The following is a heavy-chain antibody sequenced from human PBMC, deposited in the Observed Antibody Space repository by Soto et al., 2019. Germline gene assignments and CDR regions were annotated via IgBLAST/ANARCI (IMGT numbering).Heavy chain of an antibody. D-gene: IGHD1-26*01. J-gene: IGHJ4*02. CDR2: IYTSGST. CDR3: ARTVGAAYYFDF. CDR1: GGSMTKYY. V-gene: IGHV4-4*07. Sequence: PSETLSLTCNVSGGSMTKYYWSWIRQPAGKGLEWIGRIYTSGSTNYNPSLKSRVTMSIDTSNNHFSLSLKSVTAADTAMYYCARTVGAAYYFDFWGQGARVTVSS.